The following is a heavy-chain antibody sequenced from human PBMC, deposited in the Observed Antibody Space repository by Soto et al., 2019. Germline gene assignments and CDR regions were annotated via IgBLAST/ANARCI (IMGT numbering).Heavy chain of an antibody. CDR1: GYTFTSYL. CDR2: ISAYNGNT. Sequence: PVKGSRKASGYTFTSYLISWLRQAPGQGLEWMGWISAYNGNTNYAQKLQGRVTMTTDTSTSTAYMELRSLRSDDTAVYYCARDMGFCSSTSCYVSVGMDVWGQGTTVTVSS. CDR3: ARDMGFCSSTSCYVSVGMDV. V-gene: IGHV1-18*01. D-gene: IGHD2-2*01. J-gene: IGHJ6*02.